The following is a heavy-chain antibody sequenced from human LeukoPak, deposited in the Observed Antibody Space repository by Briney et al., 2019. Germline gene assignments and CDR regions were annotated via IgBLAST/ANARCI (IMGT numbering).Heavy chain of an antibody. J-gene: IGHJ3*02. CDR3: ARGIAARWELLGALDI. CDR2: ISSSSSYI. CDR1: GFTFSSYN. Sequence: GGSLRLSCVASGFTFSSYNMNWVRQAPGKGLEWVSSISSSSSYIYYADSVKGRFTISRDNAKKSLYLQMNSLRAEDTAVYYCARGIAARWELLGALDIWGQGTMVTVSS. V-gene: IGHV3-21*01. D-gene: IGHD3-10*01.